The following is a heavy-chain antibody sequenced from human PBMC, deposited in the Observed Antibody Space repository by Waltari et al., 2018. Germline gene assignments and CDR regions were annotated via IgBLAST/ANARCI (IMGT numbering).Heavy chain of an antibody. Sequence: QLQLQESGPGLVKPSETLSLTCTVSGGSISSSSYYWGWIRQPPGKGLEWIGSIYYSGSTYYNPSLKSRVTISVDTSKNQFSLKLSSVTAADTAVYYCALIAAAGPTYDGMDVWGQGTTVTVSS. CDR2: IYYSGST. D-gene: IGHD6-13*01. CDR3: ALIAAAGPTYDGMDV. V-gene: IGHV4-39*07. CDR1: GGSISSSSYY. J-gene: IGHJ6*02.